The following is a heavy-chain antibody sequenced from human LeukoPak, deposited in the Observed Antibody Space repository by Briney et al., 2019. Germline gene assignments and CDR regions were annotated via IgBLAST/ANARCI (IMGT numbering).Heavy chain of an antibody. CDR2: IIPIFGTA. D-gene: IGHD2-21*02. V-gene: IGHV1-69*06. CDR1: GGTFSSYA. Sequence: ASVKVSCKASGGTFSSYAISWVRQAPGQGLEWMGGIIPIFGTANYAQKFQGRVTITADKSTSTAYMELSSLRSEDTAVYYCARVSRSRGVTVFDYWGQGTLVTVSS. CDR3: ARVSRSRGVTVFDY. J-gene: IGHJ4*02.